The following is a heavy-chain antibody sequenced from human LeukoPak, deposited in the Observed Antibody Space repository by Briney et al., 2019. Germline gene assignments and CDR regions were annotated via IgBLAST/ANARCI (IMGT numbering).Heavy chain of an antibody. D-gene: IGHD4-11*01. Sequence: GGSLRLSCAASGFTFDDYAMHWVRQAPGKGLEWVSLINWAGATTYSADSVKGRFTISRGNSKNSLYLQMNSLRTEDTALYYCAKDMGMTTITGGFDFWGQGTLVTVSS. V-gene: IGHV3-43*01. J-gene: IGHJ4*02. CDR1: GFTFDDYA. CDR3: AKDMGMTTITGGFDF. CDR2: INWAGATT.